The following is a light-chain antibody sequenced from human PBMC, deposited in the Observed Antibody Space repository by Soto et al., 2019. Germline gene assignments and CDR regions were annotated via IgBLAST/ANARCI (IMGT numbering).Light chain of an antibody. CDR3: QHYNSYSEA. J-gene: IGKJ1*01. V-gene: IGKV1-16*01. CDR2: AAS. Sequence: DTTMTQSPSSLSASVGDRDTITCRASQGISSYLAWYQQKPGKAPKLLIYAASTLQSGVPSRFSGSGSGTEFTLTISSLQPDDFATYYCQHYNSYSEAFAQGTKVDI. CDR1: QGISSY.